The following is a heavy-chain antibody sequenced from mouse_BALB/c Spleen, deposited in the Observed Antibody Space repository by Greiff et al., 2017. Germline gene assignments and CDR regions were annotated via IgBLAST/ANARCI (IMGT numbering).Heavy chain of an antibody. CDR2: IWGDGST. CDR1: GFSLTGYG. CDR3: ASSPYYYGSSYDYAMDY. Sequence: VQLVESGPGLVAPSQSLSITCTVSGFSLTGYGVNWVRQPPGKGLEWLGMIWGDGSTDYNSALKSRLSISKDNSKSQVFLKMNSLQTDDTARYYCASSPYYYGSSYDYAMDYWGQGTSVTVSS. V-gene: IGHV2-6-7*01. J-gene: IGHJ4*01. D-gene: IGHD1-1*01.